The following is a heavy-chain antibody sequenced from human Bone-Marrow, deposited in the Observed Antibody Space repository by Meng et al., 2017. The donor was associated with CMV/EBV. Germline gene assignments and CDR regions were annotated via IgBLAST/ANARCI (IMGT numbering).Heavy chain of an antibody. J-gene: IGHJ6*02. CDR2: ISGSGATI. D-gene: IGHD3-3*01. CDR3: ARGSYDFWSGYYSVAWYYGMDV. V-gene: IGHV3-69-1*01. Sequence: GGSLRLSCAASGFTFSDFNMNWVRQAPGKGLEWISYISGSGATIYYADSVKGRFTISRDNAKASLYLQMNSLRAEDTAVYYCARGSYDFWSGYYSVAWYYGMDVWGQGTTVTVSS. CDR1: GFTFSDFN.